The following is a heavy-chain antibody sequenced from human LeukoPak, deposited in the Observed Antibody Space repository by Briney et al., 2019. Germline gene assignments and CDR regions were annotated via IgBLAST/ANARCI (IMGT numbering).Heavy chain of an antibody. J-gene: IGHJ4*02. D-gene: IGHD6-13*01. CDR2: IYYSGST. V-gene: IGHV4-59*01. Sequence: PSETLSLTCTVSGGSISSYYWSWIRQPPEKGLEWIGYIYYSGSTNYNPSLKSRVTISVDTSKNQFSLKLSSVTAADTAVYYCARGDPSSSCLDYWGQGTLVTVSS. CDR1: GGSISSYY. CDR3: ARGDPSSSCLDY.